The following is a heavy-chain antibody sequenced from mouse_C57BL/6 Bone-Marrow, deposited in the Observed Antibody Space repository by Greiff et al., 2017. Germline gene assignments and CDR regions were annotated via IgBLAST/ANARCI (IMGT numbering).Heavy chain of an antibody. Sequence: EVQLVESGGGLVKPGGSLKLSCAASGFTFSSYAMSWVRQTPEKRLEWVATISDGGSYTYYPDNVKGRFTISRDNAKNNRYLQRRHLKSEATAMYYCARALWHWYFDVWGTGTTVTVSS. CDR3: ARALWHWYFDV. J-gene: IGHJ1*03. D-gene: IGHD1-1*01. CDR1: GFTFSSYA. V-gene: IGHV5-4*01. CDR2: ISDGGSYT.